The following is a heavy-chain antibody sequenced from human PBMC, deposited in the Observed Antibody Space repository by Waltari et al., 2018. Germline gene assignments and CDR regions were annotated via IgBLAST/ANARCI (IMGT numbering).Heavy chain of an antibody. V-gene: IGHV4-39*01. CDR2: IYFTGST. D-gene: IGHD6-13*01. J-gene: IGHJ4*02. Sequence: QLHLQPSGPGPVKPSETLSLTSAVAGTSVTPTHTLWGWIRQPPGKGLEWIGRIYFTGSTDYNPSLKSRVTISIDTSTNQFSLNLRSVTAADTAVYYCARGIWQQLAHFDSWGQGTLVTVSS. CDR3: ARGIWQQLAHFDS. CDR1: GTSVTPTHTL.